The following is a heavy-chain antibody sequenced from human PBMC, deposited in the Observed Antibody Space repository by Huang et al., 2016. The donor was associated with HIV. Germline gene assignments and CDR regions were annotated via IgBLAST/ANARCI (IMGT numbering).Heavy chain of an antibody. CDR1: GYTFTSYA. V-gene: IGHV7-4-1*02. D-gene: IGHD3-3*01. J-gene: IGHJ4*02. CDR2: INPNPVNP. Sequence: QVQLVQSGSELKKPGASVKVSCKASGYTFTSYAMNWVRQAPGQGLEWSGWINPNPVNPSYAQGCTRRFVFSLDTSVSTAYLQISSLKAEDTAVYYCASSPREVFGVFDYLGQGTLVTVSS. CDR3: ASSPREVFGVFDY.